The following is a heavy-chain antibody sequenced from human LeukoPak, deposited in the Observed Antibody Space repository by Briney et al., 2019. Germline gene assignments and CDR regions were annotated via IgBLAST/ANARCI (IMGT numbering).Heavy chain of an antibody. CDR2: MNPNSGNT. Sequence: ASAKVSCKASGYTFTSYDINWVRQATGQGLEWMGWMNPNSGNTDYAQKFQGRVTMTRNTSISTAYMELSSLRSEYKAVYYCAREGGSIDWFDPWGQGTLVTVSS. CDR1: GYTFTSYD. V-gene: IGHV1-8*01. CDR3: AREGGSIDWFDP. J-gene: IGHJ5*02. D-gene: IGHD3-16*01.